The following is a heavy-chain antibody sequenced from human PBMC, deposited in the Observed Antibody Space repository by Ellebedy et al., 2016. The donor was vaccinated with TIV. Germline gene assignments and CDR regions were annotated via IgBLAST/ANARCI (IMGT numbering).Heavy chain of an antibody. CDR2: IYPGDSDT. V-gene: IGHV5-51*01. CDR1: GYNFINYW. J-gene: IGHJ4*02. Sequence: GESLKISCKGSGYNFINYWIGWVRQMPGKGLEWMGIIYPGDSDTRYSPSFQGQVTFSADKSISTAYLQWSSLKASDTAMYYCARGSILTGYYRAPDYWGQGTLVTVSS. D-gene: IGHD3-9*01. CDR3: ARGSILTGYYRAPDY.